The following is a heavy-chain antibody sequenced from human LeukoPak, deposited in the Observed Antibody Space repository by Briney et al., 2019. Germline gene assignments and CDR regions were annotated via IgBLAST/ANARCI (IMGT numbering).Heavy chain of an antibody. Sequence: SETLSLTCTVSGGSISSYYWSWIRQPPGKGLEWIGEINHSGSTNYNPSLKSRVTISVDTSKNQFSLKLSSVTAADTAVYYCARGKADYYDSSGYYSRLFDYWGQGTLVTVSS. CDR2: INHSGST. CDR3: ARGKADYYDSSGYYSRLFDY. J-gene: IGHJ4*02. CDR1: GGSISSYY. D-gene: IGHD3-22*01. V-gene: IGHV4-34*01.